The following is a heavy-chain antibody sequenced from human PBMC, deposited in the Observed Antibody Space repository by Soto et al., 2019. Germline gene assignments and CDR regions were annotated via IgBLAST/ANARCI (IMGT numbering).Heavy chain of an antibody. CDR1: GFTFSSYA. Sequence: GGALRLSCAASGFTFSSYAMSWVRQAPGKGLGWVTAISGSGGTTYYADSVKGRFTFSRDNSKNTLYLQMNSLRAEDTAVYYCAKTANGWFSAFDIWGQGTMVTVSS. V-gene: IGHV3-23*01. J-gene: IGHJ3*02. CDR3: AKTANGWFSAFDI. D-gene: IGHD6-19*01. CDR2: ISGSGGTT.